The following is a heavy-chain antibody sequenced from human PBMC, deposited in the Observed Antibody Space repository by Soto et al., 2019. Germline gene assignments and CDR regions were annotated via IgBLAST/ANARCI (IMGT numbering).Heavy chain of an antibody. V-gene: IGHV5-51*01. J-gene: IGHJ4*02. CDR1: GYSLTSYL. CDR3: ARHKSAAEALSEC. D-gene: IGHD2-8*01. CDR2: IYPGDSDT. Sequence: GESLKISFKGSGYSLTSYLICWVRQMPVKGLEWMGIIYPGDSDTRYSPSLQGQVTISADKSISTAYLQWSSLKASDTAMYYCARHKSAAEALSECWGQGTLVTVCS.